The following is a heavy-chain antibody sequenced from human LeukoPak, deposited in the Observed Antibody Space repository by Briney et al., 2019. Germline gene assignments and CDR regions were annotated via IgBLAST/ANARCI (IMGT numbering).Heavy chain of an antibody. CDR2: INHSGST. Sequence: PSETLSLTCAVYGGSFSGYYWSWIRQPPGKGLEWIGEINHSGSTNYNPSLKSRVTISVHTSKNQFSLKLSSVTAADTAVYYCASRSFYDSSGYYSPWGQGTMVTVSS. J-gene: IGHJ3*01. CDR1: GGSFSGYY. CDR3: ASRSFYDSSGYYSP. V-gene: IGHV4-34*01. D-gene: IGHD3-22*01.